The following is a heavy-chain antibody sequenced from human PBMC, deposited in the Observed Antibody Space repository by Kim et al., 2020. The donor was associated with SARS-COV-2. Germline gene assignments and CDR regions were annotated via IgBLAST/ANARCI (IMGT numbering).Heavy chain of an antibody. D-gene: IGHD3-10*01. V-gene: IGHV4-34*01. CDR2: INHSGST. Sequence: SETLSLTCAVYGGSFSGYYWSWIRQPPGKGLEWIGEINHSGSTNYNPSLKSRVTISVDTSKNQFSLKLSSVTAADTAVYYCARAPTYYYGSGSRYGFDYWGQGTLVTVSS. J-gene: IGHJ4*02. CDR3: ARAPTYYYGSGSRYGFDY. CDR1: GGSFSGYY.